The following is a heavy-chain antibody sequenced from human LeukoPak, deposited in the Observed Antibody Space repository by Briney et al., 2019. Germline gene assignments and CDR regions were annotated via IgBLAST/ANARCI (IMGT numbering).Heavy chain of an antibody. Sequence: GESLKISCKGSGYSFSSYWIGWVRQMPGKGLEWMGIIYPGDSDTRYSPSFQGQVTISADKASSTAYVQWSSLKASDTAMYYCGRPGPRCSYGHFNYWGQGTLVTVSS. CDR2: IYPGDSDT. D-gene: IGHD5-18*01. V-gene: IGHV5-51*01. J-gene: IGHJ4*02. CDR1: GYSFSSYW. CDR3: GRPGPRCSYGHFNY.